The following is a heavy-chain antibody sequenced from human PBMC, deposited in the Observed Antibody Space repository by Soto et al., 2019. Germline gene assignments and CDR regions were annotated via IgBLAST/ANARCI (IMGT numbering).Heavy chain of an antibody. CDR3: PKQAEGGYNHGY. J-gene: IGHJ4*02. D-gene: IGHD5-12*01. CDR2: INAGNGNT. V-gene: IGHV1-3*01. Sequence: ASVEVSCKASGYSLTSYAMHWVRQAPGQRLEWMGWINAGNGNTKYSQKFQGRVTITRDTSASTAYMELSSLRSEDTAVYYWPKQAEGGYNHGYWARGTLVTVSS. CDR1: GYSLTSYA.